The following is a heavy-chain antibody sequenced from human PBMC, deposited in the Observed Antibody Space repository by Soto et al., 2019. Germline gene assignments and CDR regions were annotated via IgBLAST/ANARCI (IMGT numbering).Heavy chain of an antibody. Sequence: LRLSCAASGFTFSSYGMHWVLQAPGKGLEWVAVISYDGSNKYYADSVKGRFTISRDNSKNTLYLQMNSLRAEDTAVYYCAKGSRTASYDYWGQGTLVTVSS. V-gene: IGHV3-30*18. CDR3: AKGSRTASYDY. D-gene: IGHD5-18*01. CDR1: GFTFSSYG. CDR2: ISYDGSNK. J-gene: IGHJ4*02.